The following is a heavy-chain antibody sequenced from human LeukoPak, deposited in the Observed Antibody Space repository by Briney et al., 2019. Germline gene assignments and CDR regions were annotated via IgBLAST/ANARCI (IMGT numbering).Heavy chain of an antibody. J-gene: IGHJ4*02. CDR1: GFTFTNSA. CDR2: IGGGVT. V-gene: IGHV3-23*01. Sequence: PGGSLRLSCAASGFTFTNSAMSWVRQAPGKGLEWVSAIGGGVTYYADSVKGRFTISRDNSQNTLYLQMNSLRAEDTAVYYCARYQRHLDYWGQGTLVTVSS. D-gene: IGHD2-2*01. CDR3: ARYQRHLDY.